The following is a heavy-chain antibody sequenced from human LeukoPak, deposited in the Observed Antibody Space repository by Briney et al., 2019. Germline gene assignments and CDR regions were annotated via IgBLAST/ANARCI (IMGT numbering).Heavy chain of an antibody. CDR2: ISYDGSNK. CDR1: GFAFSSYG. CDR3: AKERIAAAGHYYYYYGMDV. Sequence: GGSLRLSCAASGFAFSSYGMHWVRQAPGKGLEWVAVISYDGSNKYYADSVKGRFTISRDNSKNTLYLQMNSLRAEDTAVYYCAKERIAAAGHYYYYYGMDVWGQGTTVTVSS. J-gene: IGHJ6*02. D-gene: IGHD6-13*01. V-gene: IGHV3-30*18.